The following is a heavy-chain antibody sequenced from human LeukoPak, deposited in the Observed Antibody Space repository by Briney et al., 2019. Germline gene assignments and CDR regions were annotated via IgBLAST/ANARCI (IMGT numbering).Heavy chain of an antibody. Sequence: ASVKISCSAAGYTFTSYGISWVRQAPGQGLEWMGWNSAYNCNTNYGQKLQGRVTMTTERSASTVYMELRSLRSEDTAVYFCAGARIAAAGRWLDPLGQGTLVSVSS. V-gene: IGHV1-18*01. CDR2: NSAYNCNT. D-gene: IGHD6-13*01. CDR1: GYTFTSYG. J-gene: IGHJ5*02. CDR3: AGARIAAAGRWLDP.